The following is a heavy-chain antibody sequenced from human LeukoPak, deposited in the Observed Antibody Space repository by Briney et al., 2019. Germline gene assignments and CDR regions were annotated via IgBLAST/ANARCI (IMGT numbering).Heavy chain of an antibody. CDR2: TSYDGSNK. J-gene: IGHJ4*02. Sequence: GGSLRLSCAASGFTSISYAMHWVRQAPGKGVEWVAVTSYDGSNKYYADSVKGRFTVSRDNSKNTQYLQMNSLGAEDTAVYYCARAVGQWLVQAYFDYWGQGTLVTVSS. D-gene: IGHD6-19*01. CDR3: ARAVGQWLVQAYFDY. CDR1: GFTSISYA. V-gene: IGHV3-30-3*01.